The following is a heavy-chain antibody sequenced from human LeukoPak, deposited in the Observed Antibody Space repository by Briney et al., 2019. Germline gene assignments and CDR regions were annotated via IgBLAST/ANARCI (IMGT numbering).Heavy chain of an antibody. CDR1: GYTFTGYY. CDR3: ARGAAPPNNWYFDL. V-gene: IGHV1-2*06. CDR2: INPNSGGT. J-gene: IGHJ2*01. Sequence: ASVKVSCKASGYTFTGYYMHWMRQAPGQGLEWMGRINPNSGGTNYAQKFQGRVTMTRDTSISTAYMELSRLRSDDTAVYYCARGAAPPNNWYFDLWGRGTLVTVSS.